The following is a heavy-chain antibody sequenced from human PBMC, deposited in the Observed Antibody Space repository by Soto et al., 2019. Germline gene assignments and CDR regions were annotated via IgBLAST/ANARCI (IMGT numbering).Heavy chain of an antibody. Sequence: GASVKVSCKASGYTFTSYDINWVRQATGQGLEWMGWMNPNSGNTGYAQKFQGRVTMTRDTSTSTVYMELSSLRSEDMAVYYCARDNDNSSSTPDYWGQGTLVTVSS. CDR3: ARDNDNSSSTPDY. V-gene: IGHV1-8*01. CDR1: GYTFTSYD. J-gene: IGHJ4*02. CDR2: MNPNSGNT. D-gene: IGHD6-6*01.